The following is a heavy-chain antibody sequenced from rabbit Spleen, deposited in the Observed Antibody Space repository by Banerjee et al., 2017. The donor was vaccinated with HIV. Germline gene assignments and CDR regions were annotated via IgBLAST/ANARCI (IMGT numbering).Heavy chain of an antibody. CDR2: IDGGSNGNT. V-gene: IGHV1S45*01. D-gene: IGHD1-1*01. J-gene: IGHJ4*01. CDR1: GFSFSNKAV. Sequence: QEQLVESGGGLVQPGGSLKLSCTASGFSFSNKAVMCWVRQAPGKGLEWIACIDGGSNGNTYYASWAKGRFTISKTSSTTVTLQMTSLTAADTATYFCAREDVGGSVSLWGQGTLVTVS. CDR3: AREDVGGSVSL.